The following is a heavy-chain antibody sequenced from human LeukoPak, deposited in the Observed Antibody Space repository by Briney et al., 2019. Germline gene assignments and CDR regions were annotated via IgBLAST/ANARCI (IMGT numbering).Heavy chain of an antibody. CDR2: INPSGGST. CDR1: GYTFTSYY. J-gene: IGHJ6*03. V-gene: IGHV1-46*01. Sequence: GASVKVSCKASGYTFTSYYMHWVRQAPGQGLEWMGIINPSGGSTSYAQKFQGRVTMTRDTSTSTVYMELSSLRSEDTAVYYCARNGLGYCSSTSCYTNMDVWGKGTTVTVSS. CDR3: ARNGLGYCSSTSCYTNMDV. D-gene: IGHD2-2*02.